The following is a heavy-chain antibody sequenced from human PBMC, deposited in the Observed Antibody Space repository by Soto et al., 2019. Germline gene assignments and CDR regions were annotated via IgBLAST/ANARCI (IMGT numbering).Heavy chain of an antibody. Sequence: PSETLSLTCSVSDDSINSDKYYWGWIRQPPGKGLEWIGSIYYRRNAYYNPSLQTRVTISLDKSKSQFSLKLNSVTAADSAVYFCARLEGLATISYYFDFWGPGALVTVSS. D-gene: IGHD3-9*01. CDR1: DDSINSDKYY. CDR3: ARLEGLATISYYFDF. J-gene: IGHJ4*02. V-gene: IGHV4-39*01. CDR2: IYYRRNA.